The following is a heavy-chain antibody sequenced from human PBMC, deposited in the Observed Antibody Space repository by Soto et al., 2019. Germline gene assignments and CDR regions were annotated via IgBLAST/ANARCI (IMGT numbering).Heavy chain of an antibody. CDR2: ISSSGSTI. CDR1: GFTFSDYY. D-gene: IGHD3-9*01. CDR3: ARDPYRYFDWFPPGESEESNYFDY. V-gene: IGHV3-11*01. Sequence: QVQLVESGGGLVKPGGSLRLSCAASGFTFSDYYMSWIRQAPGKGLEWVSYISSSGSTIYYADSVKGRFTISRDNAKNSLYLQMNSLSAEDTAVYYCARDPYRYFDWFPPGESEESNYFDYWGQGTLVTVSS. J-gene: IGHJ4*02.